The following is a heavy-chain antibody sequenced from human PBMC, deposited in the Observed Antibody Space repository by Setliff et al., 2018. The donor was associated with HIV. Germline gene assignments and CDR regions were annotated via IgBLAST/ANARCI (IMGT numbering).Heavy chain of an antibody. CDR1: GGSVSSHY. V-gene: IGHV4-4*09. CDR2: IYTSGIT. J-gene: IGHJ4*02. CDR3: ATRPADSKWYGVFDY. D-gene: IGHD6-13*01. Sequence: SLTCTVSGGSVSSHYWSWIRQSPGKGLEWIGYIYTSGITNYNPSLKSRVTISVDTSKNQFSLKLNSVTAADTAVYYCATRPADSKWYGVFDYWGQGTLVTVSS.